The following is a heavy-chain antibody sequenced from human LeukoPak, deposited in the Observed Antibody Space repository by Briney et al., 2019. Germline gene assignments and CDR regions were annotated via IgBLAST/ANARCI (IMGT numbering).Heavy chain of an antibody. Sequence: SETLSLTCTVAGGSISSSSYYWGWIRQPPGKGLEWIGSIYYSGSTYYNPSLKSRVTISVDTSKNQFSLKLSSVTAADTAVYYCARQTAMVADWGQGTLVTVSS. CDR1: GGSISSSSYY. D-gene: IGHD5-18*01. CDR3: ARQTAMVAD. J-gene: IGHJ4*02. CDR2: IYYSGST. V-gene: IGHV4-39*01.